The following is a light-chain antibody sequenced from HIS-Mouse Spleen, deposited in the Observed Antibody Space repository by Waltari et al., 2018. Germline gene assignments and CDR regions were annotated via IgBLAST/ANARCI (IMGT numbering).Light chain of an antibody. CDR1: ALPKQY. J-gene: IGLJ2*01. CDR2: KDS. V-gene: IGLV3-25*03. CDR3: QSADSSGTYSVV. Sequence: SYELTQPPSVSVSPGQTARITCSGDALPKQYAYWYQQKPGQAPVLVIYKDSERHSGIPERFSGSSSGTTVTLTISGVQAEDEADYYCQSADSSGTYSVVFGGGTKLTVL.